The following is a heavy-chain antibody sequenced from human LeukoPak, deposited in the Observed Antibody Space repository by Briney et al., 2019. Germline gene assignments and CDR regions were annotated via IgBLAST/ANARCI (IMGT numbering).Heavy chain of an antibody. CDR2: ISWDSRSV. Sequence: PGGSPRLSCAASGFTFDDYAMHWVRQSPGKGLQWVSFISWDSRSVYYADSVKGRFAISRDNNKKSVFLQMNSLTAEDTAFYYCARDSQDCSASTCYFDYWGQGTLVTVSA. D-gene: IGHD2-15*01. J-gene: IGHJ4*02. CDR1: GFTFDDYA. CDR3: ARDSQDCSASTCYFDY. V-gene: IGHV3-43D*03.